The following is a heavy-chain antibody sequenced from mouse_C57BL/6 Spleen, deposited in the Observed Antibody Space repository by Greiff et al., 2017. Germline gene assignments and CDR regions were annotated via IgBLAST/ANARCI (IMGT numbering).Heavy chain of an antibody. J-gene: IGHJ2*01. V-gene: IGHV3-6*01. Sequence: EVQLMESGPGLVKPSQSLSLTCSVTGYSITSGYYWNWIRQFPGNKLEWMGYIRYDGSNNYNPSLKNRIAITRDTSKNQFFLKLNSVTTEDTATYYCARRGYEYDERAYFDYWGQGTTLTVSS. CDR1: GYSITSGYY. CDR2: IRYDGSN. D-gene: IGHD2-4*01. CDR3: ARRGYEYDERAYFDY.